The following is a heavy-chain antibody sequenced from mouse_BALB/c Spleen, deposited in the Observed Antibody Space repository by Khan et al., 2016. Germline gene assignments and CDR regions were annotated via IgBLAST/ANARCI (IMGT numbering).Heavy chain of an antibody. Sequence: QVQLQQSGAELARPGASVKLSCKASGYTFTSYWMQWVKQRPGQGLEWIGAIYPGDGATRYTQKFKGQATLTADKSSSTAYMQLSSLASEDSAVYYCASYYGSSYDYFDYWGQGTTLTVSS. V-gene: IGHV1-87*01. CDR1: GYTFTSYW. J-gene: IGHJ2*01. CDR3: ASYYGSSYDYFDY. D-gene: IGHD1-1*01. CDR2: IYPGDGAT.